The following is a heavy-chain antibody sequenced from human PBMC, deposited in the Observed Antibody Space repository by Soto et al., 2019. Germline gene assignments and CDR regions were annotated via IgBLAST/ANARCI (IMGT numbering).Heavy chain of an antibody. Sequence: PSETLSLTCTVSGATSTSYYWGWIRQAPGKGLEWIGHIHNSGTSTHNPSLNGRVTISIDMSKKQFSLKLTSLTSADTAVYYCSIDFYDSVGYTWFDSWSQGTLVTVSS. CDR2: IHNSGTS. CDR1: GATSTSYY. J-gene: IGHJ5*01. D-gene: IGHD3-22*01. V-gene: IGHV4-59*01. CDR3: SIDFYDSVGYTWFDS.